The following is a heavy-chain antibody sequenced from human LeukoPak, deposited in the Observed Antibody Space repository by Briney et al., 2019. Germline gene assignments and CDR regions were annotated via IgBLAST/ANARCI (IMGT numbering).Heavy chain of an antibody. Sequence: ASVKVSCKASGYTFTSYAMNWVRQAPGQGLEWMGWMNPNSGNTGYAQKFQGRVTITRNTSISTAYMELSSLRSEDTAVYYCARASQGVMDSDYWGQGTLVTVSS. V-gene: IGHV1-8*03. J-gene: IGHJ4*02. CDR2: MNPNSGNT. D-gene: IGHD3-16*01. CDR1: GYTFTSYA. CDR3: ARASQGVMDSDY.